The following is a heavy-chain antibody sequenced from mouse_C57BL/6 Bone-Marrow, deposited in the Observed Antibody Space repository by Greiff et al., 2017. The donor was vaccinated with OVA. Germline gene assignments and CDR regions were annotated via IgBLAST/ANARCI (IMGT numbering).Heavy chain of an antibody. CDR3: ARPYYGNPYAMDY. CDR1: GFTFSDYY. V-gene: IGHV5-12*01. J-gene: IGHJ4*01. Sequence: EVQLVESGGGLVQPGGSLKLSCAASGFTFSDYYMYWVRQTPEKRLEWVAYISNGGGSTYYPDTVKGRFTISRDNAKNTLYLQMSRLKSEDTAMYYCARPYYGNPYAMDYWGQGTSVTVSS. CDR2: ISNGGGST. D-gene: IGHD2-10*01.